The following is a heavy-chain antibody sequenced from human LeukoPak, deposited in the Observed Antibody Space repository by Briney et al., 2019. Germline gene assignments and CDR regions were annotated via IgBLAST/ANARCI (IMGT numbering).Heavy chain of an antibody. D-gene: IGHD1-26*01. CDR2: IYPGDSDT. Sequence: GESLKISRKGSGYSFATYWIGWVRQTPGKGLEWMGIIYPGDSDTRYSPSFQGQVTISADKSINTAYLQWSSLKASDTAMYYCARHQIVGATRSPFDYWGQGTLVTVSS. J-gene: IGHJ4*02. CDR1: GYSFATYW. CDR3: ARHQIVGATRSPFDY. V-gene: IGHV5-51*01.